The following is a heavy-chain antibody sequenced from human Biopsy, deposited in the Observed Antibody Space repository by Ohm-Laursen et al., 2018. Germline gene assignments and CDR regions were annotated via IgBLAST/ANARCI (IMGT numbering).Heavy chain of an antibody. V-gene: IGHV3-21*04. CDR3: ARDTRWSPYSMDV. CDR1: GFTFSYYS. CDR2: ISSSTSYI. Sequence: GSLRLSCAASGFTFSYYSMNWVRQAPGKGLEWVSSISSSTSYIYYADSVKGRFTVSRDNAKNSLYLQMHSLRAEDTAVYYCARDTRWSPYSMDVWGQGTTVTVSS. J-gene: IGHJ6*02. D-gene: IGHD4-23*01.